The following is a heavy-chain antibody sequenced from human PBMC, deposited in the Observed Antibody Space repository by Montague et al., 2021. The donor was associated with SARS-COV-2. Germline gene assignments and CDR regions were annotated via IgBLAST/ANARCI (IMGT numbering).Heavy chain of an antibody. CDR3: SRSQWHNWYFDL. CDR2: NYYYGSS. CDR1: GDSINHY. V-gene: IGHV4-59*11. Sequence: SETLSLTCTVSGDSINHYWCWFRQPPGKGLVWSSYNYYYGSSNYNPSHRRRVTITMQTSKNHDFLRLSSLTAADTSLYYCSRSQWHNWYFDLWGRGTLVTVSS. D-gene: IGHD2-8*01. J-gene: IGHJ2*01.